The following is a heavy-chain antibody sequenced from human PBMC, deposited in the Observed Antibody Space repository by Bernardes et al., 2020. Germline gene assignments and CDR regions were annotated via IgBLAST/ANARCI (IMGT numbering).Heavy chain of an antibody. Sequence: SESLSLTCTVSGGSISSSSYYWGWLLQPPGKGLEWIGSIYYSGSTYYNPSLKSRVTISVDTSKNQFSLKLSSVTAADTAVYYCARHLATWIQLWFFDYWGQGTLVTVSS. D-gene: IGHD5-18*01. J-gene: IGHJ4*02. V-gene: IGHV4-39*01. CDR1: GGSISSSSYY. CDR2: IYYSGST. CDR3: ARHLATWIQLWFFDY.